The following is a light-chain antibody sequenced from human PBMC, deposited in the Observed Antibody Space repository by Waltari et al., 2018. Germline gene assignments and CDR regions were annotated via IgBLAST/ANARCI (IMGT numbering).Light chain of an antibody. J-gene: IGKJ2*01. V-gene: IGKV4-1*01. CDR2: WAS. Sequence: IVITQSPHSLAVSLRYRATLNCKSNPHVLRSCNNKSCLACFQQEPGQPPKLLIYWASTRESGVPDRVSASESGTDFTITISSLQAEDVAVYYCQQYHPSSSFTFGGGTKLEIK. CDR3: QQYHPSSSFT. CDR1: PHVLRSCNNKSC.